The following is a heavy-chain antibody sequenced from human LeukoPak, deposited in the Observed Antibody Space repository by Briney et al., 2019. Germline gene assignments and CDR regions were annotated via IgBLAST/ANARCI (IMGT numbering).Heavy chain of an antibody. Sequence: GGSLRLSCAASGFTFSSYAMHWVRHAPGKGLEWVAVISYDGSNKYYADSVKGRFTISRDNSKNTLYLQMNSLRAEDTAVYYCARDSGTVTTGGGDYWGQGTLVTVSS. J-gene: IGHJ4*02. CDR1: GFTFSSYA. CDR2: ISYDGSNK. CDR3: ARDSGTVTTGGGDY. D-gene: IGHD4-17*01. V-gene: IGHV3-30-3*01.